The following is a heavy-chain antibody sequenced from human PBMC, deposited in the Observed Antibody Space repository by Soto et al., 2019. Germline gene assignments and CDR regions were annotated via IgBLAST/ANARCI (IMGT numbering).Heavy chain of an antibody. CDR2: IYYSGST. D-gene: IGHD7-27*01. CDR3: GGGGGLTGTEGDAFDI. J-gene: IGHJ3*02. CDR1: GGSISSYY. V-gene: IGHV4-59*01. Sequence: SETLSLTCTVSGGSISSYYWSWIRQPPGKGLEWIGYIYYSGSTNYNPSLKSRVTISVDTSKNQFSLKLSSVTAADTAVFYCGGGGGLTGTEGDAFDIWGQGTMVTVSS.